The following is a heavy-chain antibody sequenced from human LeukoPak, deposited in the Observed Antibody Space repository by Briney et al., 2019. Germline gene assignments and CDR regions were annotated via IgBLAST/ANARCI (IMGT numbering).Heavy chain of an antibody. CDR1: GYTFTGYY. V-gene: IGHV1-2*02. CDR2: INPNSGGT. D-gene: IGHD4-11*01. J-gene: IGHJ3*02. Sequence: ASVKVSCKASGYTFTGYYMHWVRQAPGQGLEWMGWINPNSGGTNYAQKFQGRVTMTTDTSTSTAYMELRSLRSDDTAVYYCASTDSNYGGDAFDIWGQGTMVTVSS. CDR3: ASTDSNYGGDAFDI.